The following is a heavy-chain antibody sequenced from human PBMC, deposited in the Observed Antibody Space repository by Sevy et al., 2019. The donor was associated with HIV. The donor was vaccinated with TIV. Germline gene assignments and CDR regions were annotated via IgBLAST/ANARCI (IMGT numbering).Heavy chain of an antibody. Sequence: GGSLRLSCAASGFTFSSYAMHWVRQAPGKGLEWVAVISYDGSNKYYADSVKGRFTISRDNSKNTLYLQMNSLRAEDTAVYYCARGIAASDAFDIWGQWTMVTVSS. D-gene: IGHD6-13*01. V-gene: IGHV3-30-3*01. CDR2: ISYDGSNK. CDR3: ARGIAASDAFDI. CDR1: GFTFSSYA. J-gene: IGHJ3*02.